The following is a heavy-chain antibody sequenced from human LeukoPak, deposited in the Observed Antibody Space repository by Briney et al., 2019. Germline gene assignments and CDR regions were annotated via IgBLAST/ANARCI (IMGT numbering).Heavy chain of an antibody. CDR2: IRSSGGST. CDR1: GFTFSSYS. CDR3: AKEVRESAWYYFDY. Sequence: PGGSLRLSCAASGFTFSSYSMNWVRQAPGKGLEWVSGIRSSGGSTYYSDSVKGRFTISRDNSKNTLYLQMNSLRAEDTAVYYCAKEVRESAWYYFDYWGQGTLVTVSS. D-gene: IGHD3-10*01. J-gene: IGHJ4*02. V-gene: IGHV3-23*01.